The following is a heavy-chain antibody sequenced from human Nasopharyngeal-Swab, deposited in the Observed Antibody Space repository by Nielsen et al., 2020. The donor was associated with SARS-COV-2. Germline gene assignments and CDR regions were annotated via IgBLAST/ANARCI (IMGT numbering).Heavy chain of an antibody. Sequence: VSVKVSCKVSGYTLTELSMHWVRQAPGKGLEWMGGFDPEEGETIYAQKFQGRVTMTEDTSTDTAYMELSSLRSEDTAVYYCATDRVRFLDFGYYYYGMDVWGQGTTVTVSS. CDR2: FDPEEGET. CDR3: ATDRVRFLDFGYYYYGMDV. CDR1: GYTLTELS. J-gene: IGHJ6*02. D-gene: IGHD3-3*01. V-gene: IGHV1-24*01.